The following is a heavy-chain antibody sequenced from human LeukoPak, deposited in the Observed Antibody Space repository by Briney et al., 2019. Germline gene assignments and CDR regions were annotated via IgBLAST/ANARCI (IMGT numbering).Heavy chain of an antibody. CDR3: AREVTEGYCSSTSCYSSFAFDI. V-gene: IGHV1-2*02. CDR1: GYTFTGYY. CDR2: INPNSGGT. Sequence: ASVKVSCKASGYTFTGYYMHWVRQAPGQGLEWMGWINPNSGGTNYAQKFQGRVTMTRDTSISTASMELSRLRSDDTAVYYCAREVTEGYCSSTSCYSSFAFDIRGQGTMVTVSS. D-gene: IGHD2-2*01. J-gene: IGHJ3*02.